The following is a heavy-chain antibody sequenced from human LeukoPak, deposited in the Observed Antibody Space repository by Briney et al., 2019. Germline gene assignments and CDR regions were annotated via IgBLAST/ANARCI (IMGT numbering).Heavy chain of an antibody. CDR2: IYYSGST. CDR1: GGSINSYY. V-gene: IGHV4-59*01. CDR3: ARTTEGGYTYDYFYYYYMDV. J-gene: IGHJ6*03. Sequence: SETLSLTCTVSGGSINSYYWSWIRQPPGKGLEWIGYIYYSGSTNYNPSLKSRVTISVDTSKNQFSLKLSSVTAADTAVYYCARTTEGGYTYDYFYYYYMDVWGKGTTVTISS. D-gene: IGHD5-18*01.